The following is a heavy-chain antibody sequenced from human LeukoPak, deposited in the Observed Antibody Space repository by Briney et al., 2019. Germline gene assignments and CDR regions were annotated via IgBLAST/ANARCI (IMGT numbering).Heavy chain of an antibody. CDR2: IYTSGST. J-gene: IGHJ5*02. D-gene: IGHD6-13*01. Sequence: SETLSLTCTVSGGSISSYYWSWIRQPAGKGLEWIGRIYTSGSTNYNPSLKSRVTTSVDTSKNQFSLKLSSVTAADTAVYYCARSYSSSPYNWFDPWGQGTLVTVSS. CDR3: ARSYSSSPYNWFDP. CDR1: GGSISSYY. V-gene: IGHV4-4*07.